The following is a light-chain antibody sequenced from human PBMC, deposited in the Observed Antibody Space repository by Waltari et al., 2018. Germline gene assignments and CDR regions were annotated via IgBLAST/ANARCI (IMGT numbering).Light chain of an antibody. CDR2: RNN. V-gene: IGLV1-44*01. J-gene: IGLJ3*02. CDR1: SSNIGSNL. Sequence: QTVLTQPPSASGTPGQRVTIPCSGSSSNIGSNLVNWYQQLPGRAPKLLVYRNNQRPSGVPDRFSGSKSGTSASLAISGLQSEDEADYYCAAWDDSLSGKVFGGGTKLTVL. CDR3: AAWDDSLSGKV.